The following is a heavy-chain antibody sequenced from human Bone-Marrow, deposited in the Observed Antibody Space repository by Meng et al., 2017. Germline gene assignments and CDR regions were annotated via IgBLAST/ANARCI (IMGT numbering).Heavy chain of an antibody. V-gene: IGHV3-30*04. D-gene: IGHD3-16*01. J-gene: IGHJ4*02. CDR2: ISYDGSNK. CDR1: GFTFSSYA. CDR3: ARDPGTLGELETYDY. Sequence: LKISCAASGFTFSSYAMHWVRQAPGKGLEWVAVISYDGSNKYYADSVKGRFTISRDNSKNTLYLQMNSLRAEDTAVYYCARDPGTLGELETYDYWGQGTLVTVSS.